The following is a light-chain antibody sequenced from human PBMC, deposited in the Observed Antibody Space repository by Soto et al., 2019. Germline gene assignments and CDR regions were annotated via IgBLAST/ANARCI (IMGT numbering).Light chain of an antibody. CDR1: SSDVGGYNY. CDR3: SSYTSSRTYV. CDR2: EVS. Sequence: QSALTQPASVSGSPGQSITISCTGTSSDVGGYNYDPWYQQHPGKAPKLMIYEVSNRPSGVSNRFSGSKSGNTASLTISGLQAEDGADYYCSSYTSSRTYVLGTGTKVTVL. J-gene: IGLJ1*01. V-gene: IGLV2-14*01.